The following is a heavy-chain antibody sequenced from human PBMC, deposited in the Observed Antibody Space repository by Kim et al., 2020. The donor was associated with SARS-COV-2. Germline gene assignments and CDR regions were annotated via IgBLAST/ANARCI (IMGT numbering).Heavy chain of an antibody. V-gene: IGHV4-39*07. CDR2: IYYSGST. CDR3: ARDGGDFTLAGLVDYYYYGMDV. J-gene: IGHJ6*02. D-gene: IGHD3-9*01. CDR1: GGSISSSSYY. Sequence: SETLSLTCTVSGGSISSSSYYWGWIRQPPGKGLEWIGSIYYSGSTYYNPSLKSRVTISVDTSKNQFSLKLSSVTAADTAVYYCARDGGDFTLAGLVDYYYYGMDVWGQGTTVTVSS.